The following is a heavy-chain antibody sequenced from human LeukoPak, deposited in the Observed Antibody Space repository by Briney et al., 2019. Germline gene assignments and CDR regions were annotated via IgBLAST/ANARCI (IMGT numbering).Heavy chain of an antibody. CDR2: IYTSGST. CDR1: GGSISSGSYY. CDR3: ARGPYSYDSSGAFDI. J-gene: IGHJ3*02. D-gene: IGHD3-22*01. Sequence: SETLSVTCTVSGGSISSGSYYWSWIRQPAGKGLEWIGRIYTSGSTNYNPSLKSRVTISVDTSKNQFSLKLSSVTAADTAVYFCARGPYSYDSSGAFDIWGQGTMVTVSS. V-gene: IGHV4-61*02.